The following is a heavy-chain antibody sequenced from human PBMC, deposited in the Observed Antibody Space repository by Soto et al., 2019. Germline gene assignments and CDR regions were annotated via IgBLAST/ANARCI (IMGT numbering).Heavy chain of an antibody. J-gene: IGHJ6*02. CDR2: IYYSGST. Sequence: QVQLQESGPGLVKPSQTLSLTCTVSGGSISSGGYYWSWIRQHPGKGLEWIGYIYYSGSTYYNPYLKSRVTISVDTSKNQFSLKLSSVTAADTAVYYCARERNYDSSGYSYYYGMDVWGQGTTVTVSS. CDR1: GGSISSGGYY. CDR3: ARERNYDSSGYSYYYGMDV. V-gene: IGHV4-31*03. D-gene: IGHD3-22*01.